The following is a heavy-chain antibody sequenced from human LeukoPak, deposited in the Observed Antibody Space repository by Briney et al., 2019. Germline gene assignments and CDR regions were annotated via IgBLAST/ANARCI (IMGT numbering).Heavy chain of an antibody. Sequence: SETLSLTCTVSGGSISSSSYYWAWIRQPPGKGLEWIGEINHSGSTNYNPSLKSRVTISVDASKSQFSLKLSSVTAADTTVYYCARHSFGSGRIASWGQGTLVTVSS. CDR1: GGSISSSSYY. CDR2: INHSGST. D-gene: IGHD3-10*01. J-gene: IGHJ4*02. CDR3: ARHSFGSGRIAS. V-gene: IGHV4-39*01.